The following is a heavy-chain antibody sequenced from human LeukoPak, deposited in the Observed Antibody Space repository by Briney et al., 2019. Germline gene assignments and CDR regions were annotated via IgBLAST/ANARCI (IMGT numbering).Heavy chain of an antibody. Sequence: SETLSLTCTVSGGSISTYYWSWIQQPPGMGLEWIGYIYYGGSTNYNPSLKSRVTISLDTSNNQFSLNLSAATAADTAIYYCARETRGYGSGSYDGFDYWGQGTLVTVSS. CDR3: ARETRGYGSGSYDGFDY. V-gene: IGHV4-59*01. J-gene: IGHJ4*02. CDR1: GGSISTYY. D-gene: IGHD6-19*01. CDR2: IYYGGST.